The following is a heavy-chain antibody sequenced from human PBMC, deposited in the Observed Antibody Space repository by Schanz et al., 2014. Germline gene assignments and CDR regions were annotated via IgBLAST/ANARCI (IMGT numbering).Heavy chain of an antibody. CDR2: IYYSGGT. Sequence: QVQLQASGPGLVKPSETLSLTYTVSGGSMSGYHWIWIRQPPGRGLEWIGHIYYSGGTHYNPSLESRVTISINMSKSQLSLTLSTVIAADTAIYFCARGAAAGIYNWFDPWGQGTQVIVSS. J-gene: IGHJ5*02. CDR1: GGSMSGYH. V-gene: IGHV4-59*01. CDR3: ARGAAAGIYNWFDP. D-gene: IGHD6-13*01.